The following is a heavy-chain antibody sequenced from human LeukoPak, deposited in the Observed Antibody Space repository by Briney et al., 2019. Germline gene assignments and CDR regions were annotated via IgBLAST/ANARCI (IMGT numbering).Heavy chain of an antibody. V-gene: IGHV1-2*02. CDR3: ARILGTTDPFDY. CDR1: GYSFTGYY. Sequence: ASVKVSCKPSGYSFTGYYIHWVRQAPGQGLEWMGWINPGSGGTNYAQKFLGRVTMTRDTSVTTAYMELGSLRSDDTAIYYCARILGTTDPFDYWGQGTLVTVSS. J-gene: IGHJ4*02. D-gene: IGHD1-1*01. CDR2: INPGSGGT.